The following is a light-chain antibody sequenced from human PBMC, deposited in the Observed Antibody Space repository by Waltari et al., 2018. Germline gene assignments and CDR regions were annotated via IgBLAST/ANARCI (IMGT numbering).Light chain of an antibody. CDR1: QSVGAN. Sequence: EIVLTQSQATLSLSPGERATLYCRASQSVGANLAWYQQIAGQAPRLLIYDASNRATGIPARFSGSGSGADFTLTISSLEPEDFAVYYCQQRYNWPPTFGGGTKVEIE. V-gene: IGKV3-11*01. J-gene: IGKJ4*01. CDR3: QQRYNWPPT. CDR2: DAS.